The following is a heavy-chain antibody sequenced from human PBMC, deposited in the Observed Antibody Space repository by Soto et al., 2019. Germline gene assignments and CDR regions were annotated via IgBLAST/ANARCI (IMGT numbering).Heavy chain of an antibody. CDR2: MYYTGDT. D-gene: IGHD3-10*01. CDR1: GGSIHGYY. V-gene: IGHV4-59*01. J-gene: IGHJ4*02. Sequence: SETLSLTCTVSGGSIHGYYWTWSRQAPGREMEWIGYMYYTGDTNYNPSLKSRVSISIDKSKNLFSLNLTSVTAADTAVYYCARVTMVPGDAGYWGQGTLVTVSS. CDR3: ARVTMVPGDAGY.